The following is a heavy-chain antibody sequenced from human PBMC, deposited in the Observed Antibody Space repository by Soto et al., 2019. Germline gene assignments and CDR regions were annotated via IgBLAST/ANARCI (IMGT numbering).Heavy chain of an antibody. J-gene: IGHJ6*02. CDR3: ARGFCSSTAEHYYYYYGMDV. D-gene: IGHD2-2*01. Sequence: PSETLSLTCAVYGGSFSGYYWSWIRQPPGKGLEWIGEINHSGSTNYNPSLKSRVTISVDTSKNQFSLKLSSVTAADTAVYYCARGFCSSTAEHYYYYYGMDVWGQGTTVTV. V-gene: IGHV4-34*01. CDR1: GGSFSGYY. CDR2: INHSGST.